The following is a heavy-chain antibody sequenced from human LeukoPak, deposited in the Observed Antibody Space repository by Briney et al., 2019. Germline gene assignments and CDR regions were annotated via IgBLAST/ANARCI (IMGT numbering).Heavy chain of an antibody. D-gene: IGHD3-16*02. CDR1: GGSISSSSYY. V-gene: IGHV4-39*07. Sequence: SETLSLTCTVSGGSISSSSYYWGWIRQPPGKGLEWIGSIYYSGSTYYNPSLKSRVTISVDTSKNQFSLKLSSVTAADTAVYYCARDGGPTSYDYVWGSYRYINNWFDPWGQGTLVTVSS. CDR3: ARDGGPTSYDYVWGSYRYINNWFDP. J-gene: IGHJ5*02. CDR2: IYYSGST.